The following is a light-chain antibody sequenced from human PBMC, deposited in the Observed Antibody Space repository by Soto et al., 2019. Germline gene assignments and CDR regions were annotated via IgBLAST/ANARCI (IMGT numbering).Light chain of an antibody. V-gene: IGKV3-15*01. Sequence: EIVMTQSPATLSVSPGERATLSCRASQGVSSKLAWFQQKPGQSPRLLIFDASTRATGIPARFSGSGSGTDFTLTISSLQSEDFAVYYCQQYNNWPQTFGQGTKVDIK. CDR1: QGVSSK. CDR3: QQYNNWPQT. CDR2: DAS. J-gene: IGKJ2*01.